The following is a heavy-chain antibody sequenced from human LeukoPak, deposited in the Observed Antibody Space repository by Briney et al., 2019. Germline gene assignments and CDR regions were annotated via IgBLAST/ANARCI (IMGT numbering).Heavy chain of an antibody. J-gene: IGHJ6*03. D-gene: IGHD3-22*01. CDR3: ARGLYDSSGKGYMDV. CDR1: GGSISSSSYY. Sequence: SDTLSLTCTVSGGSISSSSYYWGWIRQPPGKGLEWIGSIYYSGSTYYNPSLKSRVTISVDTSKNQFSLKLSSVTAADTAVYYCARGLYDSSGKGYMDVWGKGTTVTVSS. CDR2: IYYSGST. V-gene: IGHV4-39*07.